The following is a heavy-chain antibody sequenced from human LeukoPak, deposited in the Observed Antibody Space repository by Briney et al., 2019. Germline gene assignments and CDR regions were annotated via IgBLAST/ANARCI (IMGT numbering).Heavy chain of an antibody. D-gene: IGHD2-15*01. CDR3: AKEYCSGGSCYYFDY. CDR2: ISGSGGST. CDR1: GFTFSSYA. J-gene: IGHJ4*02. V-gene: IGHV3-23*01. Sequence: GGSLRLSCAASGFTFSSYAMSWARQAPGKGLEWVSAISGSGGSTYYADSVKGRFTISRDNSKNTLYLQMNSLRAEDTAVYYCAKEYCSGGSCYYFDYWGQGTLVTVSS.